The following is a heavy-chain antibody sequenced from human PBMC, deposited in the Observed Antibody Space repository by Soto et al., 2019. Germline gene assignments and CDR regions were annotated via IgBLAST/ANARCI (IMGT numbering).Heavy chain of an antibody. CDR3: ARSVVVAATGTSICYGMDV. Sequence: QVQLVQSGAEVKKPGASVKVSCKASGYTFTSYDINWVRQATGQGLEWMGWMNPNSGNTGYAQKFQGRVTMTRNTSISTAYMELSSLRSEDTAVYYCARSVVVAATGTSICYGMDVWGQGTTVTVSS. CDR2: MNPNSGNT. CDR1: GYTFTSYD. V-gene: IGHV1-8*01. D-gene: IGHD2-15*01. J-gene: IGHJ6*02.